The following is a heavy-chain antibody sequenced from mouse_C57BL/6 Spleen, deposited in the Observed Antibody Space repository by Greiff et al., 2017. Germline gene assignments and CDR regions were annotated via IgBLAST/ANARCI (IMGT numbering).Heavy chain of an antibody. CDR1: GYTFTSYG. V-gene: IGHV1-81*01. CDR2: IYPRSGNT. J-gene: IGHJ3*01. D-gene: IGHD2-4*01. Sequence: QVQLQQSGAELARPGASVKLSCKASGYTFTSYGISWVKQRTGQGLEWIGEIYPRSGNTYYNEKFKGKATLTADKSSSTAYMELRSLTSEDSAVYFCARGDYDGGPFAYWGQGTLVTVAA. CDR3: ARGDYDGGPFAY.